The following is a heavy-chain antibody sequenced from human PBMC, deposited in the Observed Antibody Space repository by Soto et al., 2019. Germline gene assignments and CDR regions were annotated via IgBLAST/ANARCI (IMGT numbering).Heavy chain of an antibody. J-gene: IGHJ4*02. CDR1: GFTLSSYG. Sequence: QVQLVESGRGVVQPGRSLRLSCAASGFTLSSYGMHWVRQAPGKGLEWVAVIWYDGDKKYYADSVKVRFTISRDESKNTVYLHMSSLRGEDTGVYYCARGSAGSESVVVVPAIDFYSFDTWGQGTLVSVSS. V-gene: IGHV3-33*01. CDR3: ARGSAGSESVVVVPAIDFYSFDT. CDR2: IWYDGDKK. D-gene: IGHD2-15*01.